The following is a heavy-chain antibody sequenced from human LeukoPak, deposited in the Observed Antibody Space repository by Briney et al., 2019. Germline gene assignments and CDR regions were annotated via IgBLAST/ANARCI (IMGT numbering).Heavy chain of an antibody. CDR1: GGSISSSNW. CDR3: ARVGPGYSTSWLDY. V-gene: IGHV4-4*02. D-gene: IGHD6-13*01. J-gene: IGHJ4*02. CDR2: IYHSGSP. Sequence: TTSDTLSLTCAVSGGSISSSNWWSWVRQPPGKGLAWIGEIYHSGSPNYNPSLKSRVTISVDKSKNQFSLKLNSVTAADTAIYYCARVGPGYSTSWLDYWGQGTLVTVSS.